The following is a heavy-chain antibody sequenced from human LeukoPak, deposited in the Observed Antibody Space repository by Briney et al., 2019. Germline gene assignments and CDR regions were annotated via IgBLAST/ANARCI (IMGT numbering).Heavy chain of an antibody. CDR1: SFTINNFW. J-gene: IGHJ3*02. D-gene: IGHD1-1*01. Sequence: GGSLRLSCTASSFTINNFWMHWVRQGPGKGLEWVSRINSDATTTTYGDSVKGRFTVSRDNAKNMVYLEMNSLRGDDTAVYYCARSGIGRAFDIWGQGATVTVSS. CDR3: ARSGIGRAFDI. CDR2: INSDATTT. V-gene: IGHV3-74*03.